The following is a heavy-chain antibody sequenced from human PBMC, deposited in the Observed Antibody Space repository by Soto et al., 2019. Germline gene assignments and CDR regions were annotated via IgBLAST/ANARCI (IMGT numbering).Heavy chain of an antibody. CDR1: GFTFSDYY. J-gene: IGHJ4*02. Sequence: QVQLVESGGGLVKPGGSLRLSCAASGFTFSDYYTSWIRQAPGKGLEWVSYISSSSGYINYADSVKGRFTISRDNAKNSLYLQMNRLRAEDTAVYYCAREGPGSSSWYVDSWGQGTLVTVSS. CDR2: ISSSSGYI. CDR3: AREGPGSSSWYVDS. V-gene: IGHV3-11*05. D-gene: IGHD6-13*01.